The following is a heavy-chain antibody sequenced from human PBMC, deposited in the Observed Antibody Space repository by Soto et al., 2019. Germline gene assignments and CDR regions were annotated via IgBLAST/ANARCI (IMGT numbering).Heavy chain of an antibody. CDR2: INPHSGDT. Sequence: QVQLVQSGAEVXKXXXSVKVSYVASGYTFTDHYIHWVRQAPGQGLEWMGWINPHSGDTIYAQKFQGRVTLTRDTSISTAYMELSRLRSDDTAVYYCARGRTVNFYGMDVWGQGTTVTVSS. CDR1: GYTFTDHY. V-gene: IGHV1-2*02. D-gene: IGHD4-17*01. J-gene: IGHJ6*02. CDR3: ARGRTVNFYGMDV.